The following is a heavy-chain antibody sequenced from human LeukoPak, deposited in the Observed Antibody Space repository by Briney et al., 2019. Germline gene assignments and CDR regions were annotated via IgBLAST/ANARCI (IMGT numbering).Heavy chain of an antibody. Sequence: GGSLRLSCAVSGFSFTNVWMNWVRQAPGKGLEWVGRIKSKTDGGTTDYAAPVKGRFTISRDDSKNTLYLQMNSLKTEDTAVYYCTTEYLVTTDYYFDYWGQGTLVTVSS. CDR2: IKSKTDGGTT. D-gene: IGHD4-17*01. J-gene: IGHJ4*02. CDR1: GFSFTNVW. CDR3: TTEYLVTTDYYFDY. V-gene: IGHV3-15*07.